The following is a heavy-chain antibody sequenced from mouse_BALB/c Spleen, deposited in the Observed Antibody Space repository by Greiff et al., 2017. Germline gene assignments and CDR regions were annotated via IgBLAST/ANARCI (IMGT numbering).Heavy chain of an antibody. Sequence: EVKVVESGGGLVKPGGSLKLSCAASGFAFSSYDMSWVRQTPEKRLEWVAYISSGGGSTYYPDTVKGRFTISRDNAKNTLYLQMSSLKSEDTAMYYCARHLVWYYAMDYWGQGTSVTVSS. V-gene: IGHV5-12-1*01. D-gene: IGHD2-10*02. CDR3: ARHLVWYYAMDY. CDR1: GFAFSSYD. J-gene: IGHJ4*01. CDR2: ISSGGGST.